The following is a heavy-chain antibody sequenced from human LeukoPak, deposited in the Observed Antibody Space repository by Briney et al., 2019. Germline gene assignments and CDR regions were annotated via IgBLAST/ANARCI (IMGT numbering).Heavy chain of an antibody. J-gene: IGHJ4*01. D-gene: IGHD1-26*01. CDR3: AKPSGSGVDY. V-gene: IGHV3-23*01. Sequence: GGSLRLSCAASGFTFSSYGMNWVRQAPGKGLEWVSSISGSGTNTYYADSVKGRFTISRDNSKNTLYLQMNSVRSEDTALYYCAKPSGSGVDYWGQGTRVTVSS. CDR1: GFTFSSYG. CDR2: ISGSGTNT.